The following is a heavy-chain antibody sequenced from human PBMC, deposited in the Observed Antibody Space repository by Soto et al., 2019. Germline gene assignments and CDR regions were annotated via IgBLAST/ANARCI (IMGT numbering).Heavy chain of an antibody. Sequence: PGESLKISCKGSGYSFTSYWIGWVRQMPGKGLEWMGIIYPGDSDTRYSPSFQGQVTISADKSISTAYLQWSSLKASDTAMYYRARLGEYSSSSMPYGMDVWGQGTTVTVSS. V-gene: IGHV5-51*01. CDR2: IYPGDSDT. J-gene: IGHJ6*02. CDR1: GYSFTSYW. CDR3: ARLGEYSSSSMPYGMDV. D-gene: IGHD6-6*01.